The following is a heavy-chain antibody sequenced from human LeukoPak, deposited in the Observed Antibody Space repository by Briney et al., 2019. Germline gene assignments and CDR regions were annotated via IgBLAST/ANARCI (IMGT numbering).Heavy chain of an antibody. CDR3: AKIILVVQAAAYRDDY. CDR1: GFIFSSYA. CDR2: ICGSGGST. V-gene: IGHV3-23*01. Sequence: GWSLRLSCAASGFIFSSYAMSWVRQAAGKELEWVSAICGSGGSTYYADSVKGRFTISRDNSKNTLYLQMNSLRAEDTAVYYCAKIILVVQAAAYRDDYWGQGTLVTVSS. J-gene: IGHJ4*02. D-gene: IGHD2-2*01.